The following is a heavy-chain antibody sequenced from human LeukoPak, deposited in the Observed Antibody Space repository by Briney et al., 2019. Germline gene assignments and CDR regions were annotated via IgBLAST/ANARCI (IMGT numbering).Heavy chain of an antibody. D-gene: IGHD3-10*01. Sequence: GGSLRLSCAASGFTFSSYAMSWVRQAPGKGLEWVSAISGSGGSTYYADSVKGRFTISRDNSKNTLYLQMNSLRAEDTAVYYCAKDTYYGSGSFYYGMDVWGQGTTVTVSS. CDR3: AKDTYYGSGSFYYGMDV. CDR2: ISGSGGST. CDR1: GFTFSSYA. J-gene: IGHJ6*02. V-gene: IGHV3-23*01.